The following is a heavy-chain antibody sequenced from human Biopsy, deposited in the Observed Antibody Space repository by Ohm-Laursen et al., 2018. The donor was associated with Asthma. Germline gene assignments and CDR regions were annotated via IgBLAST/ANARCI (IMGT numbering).Heavy chain of an antibody. CDR3: ARSSHINWGGYFDY. CDR1: GVSLRNYGLSGYG. J-gene: IGHJ4*02. D-gene: IGHD7-27*01. V-gene: IGHV1-69*01. CDR2: IIPIFGTA. Sequence: GSSVKVSCKASGVSLRNYGLSGYGFSWLRQTPGQGLEWMGGIIPIFGTANYAQKFQGRVTITADESTSTAYMELSSLRSEDTAVYYCARSSHINWGGYFDYWGQGTLVTVSS.